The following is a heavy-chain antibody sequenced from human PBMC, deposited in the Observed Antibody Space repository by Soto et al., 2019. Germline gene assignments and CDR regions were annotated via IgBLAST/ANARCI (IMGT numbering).Heavy chain of an antibody. J-gene: IGHJ6*03. CDR1: GGSISSYY. CDR3: ARPRYGYYYMDG. CDR2: IYYSGST. D-gene: IGHD4-17*01. Sequence: SETLSLTCTVSGGSISSYYWSWIRQPPGKGLEWIGYIYYSGSTNYNPSLKSRVTISVDTSKNQFSLKLSSVTAADTAVYYCARPRYGYYYMDGWGKGNTVTVSS. V-gene: IGHV4-59*01.